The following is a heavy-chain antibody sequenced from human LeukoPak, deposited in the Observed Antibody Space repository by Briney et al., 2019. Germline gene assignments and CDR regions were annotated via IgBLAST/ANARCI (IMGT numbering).Heavy chain of an antibody. D-gene: IGHD2-2*01. J-gene: IGHJ3*02. CDR1: GYSFTSYW. Sequence: GESLKISCKGSGYSFTSYWIGGVRQMPGKGLEWMGIIYPGDSDTRYSPSFQGQVTISADKSISTAYLQWSSLKASDTAMYYCARRGYCSSTSCHDAFDIWGQGTMVTVSS. CDR2: IYPGDSDT. V-gene: IGHV5-51*01. CDR3: ARRGYCSSTSCHDAFDI.